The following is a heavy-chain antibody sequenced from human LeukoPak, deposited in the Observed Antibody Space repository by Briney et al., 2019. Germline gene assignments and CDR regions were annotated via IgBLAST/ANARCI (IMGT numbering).Heavy chain of an antibody. Sequence: GGSLRLSCAASGFTFSSYGMHWVRQAPGKGLEWVANIKQDGSEKYYVDSVKGRFTISGDNAKNSLYLQMNSLRAEDTAVYYCARDLYAPKYYYGSGRSFDYWGQGTLVTVPS. J-gene: IGHJ4*02. CDR3: ARDLYAPKYYYGSGRSFDY. CDR2: IKQDGSEK. D-gene: IGHD3-10*01. CDR1: GFTFSSYG. V-gene: IGHV3-7*01.